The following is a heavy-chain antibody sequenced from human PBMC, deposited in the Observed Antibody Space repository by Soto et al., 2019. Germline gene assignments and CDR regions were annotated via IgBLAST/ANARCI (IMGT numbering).Heavy chain of an antibody. V-gene: IGHV3-30*18. CDR3: AKDMFYDYVWGSYVYLENYFDY. J-gene: IGHJ4*02. CDR2: ISYDGSNK. CDR1: GFTFSSYG. D-gene: IGHD3-16*01. Sequence: GGSLRLSCAASGFTFSSYGMHWVRQAPGKGLEWVAVISYDGSNKYYADSVKGRFTISRDNSKNTLYLQMNSLRAEDTAVYYCAKDMFYDYVWGSYVYLENYFDYWGQGTLVTVSS.